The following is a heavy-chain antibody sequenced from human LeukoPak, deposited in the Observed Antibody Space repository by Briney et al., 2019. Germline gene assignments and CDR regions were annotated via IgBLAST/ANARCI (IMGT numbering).Heavy chain of an antibody. CDR3: ARIRTVGNFDY. J-gene: IGHJ4*02. CDR2: ISSSSTI. Sequence: GGSLRLSCAASGFTFSSYSMNWVRQAPGKGLEWVSYISSSSTIYYADSVKGRFTISRDNAKNSLYLQMNSLRAEDTAVYYCARIRTVGNFDYWGQGTLVTVSS. CDR1: GFTFSSYS. D-gene: IGHD4-23*01. V-gene: IGHV3-48*01.